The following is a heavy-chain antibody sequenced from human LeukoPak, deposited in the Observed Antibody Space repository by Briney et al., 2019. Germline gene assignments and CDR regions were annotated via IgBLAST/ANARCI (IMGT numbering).Heavy chain of an antibody. J-gene: IGHJ6*03. D-gene: IGHD5-12*01. Sequence: PGGSLRLSCAASGFTFSSYWMHWVRQAPGKGLVWVSRINSDGSSTTYADSVKGRFTISRDNSKNSLYLQMNSLRAEDTALYYCAKDRGGYAPGYYMDVWGKGTTVTVSS. CDR1: GFTFSSYW. V-gene: IGHV3-74*01. CDR3: AKDRGGYAPGYYMDV. CDR2: INSDGSST.